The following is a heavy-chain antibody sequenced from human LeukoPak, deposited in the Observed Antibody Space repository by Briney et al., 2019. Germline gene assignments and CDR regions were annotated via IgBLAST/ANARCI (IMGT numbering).Heavy chain of an antibody. D-gene: IGHD1-26*01. V-gene: IGHV4-61*08. CDR1: GASVGSSGYY. CDR2: IYYISNT. CDR3: ARTQSQSGSYRYYFGY. J-gene: IGHJ4*02. Sequence: SETLSLTCTVSGASVGSSGYYWSWIRQPPGGGLEWNGYIYYISNTNYNPSLKSRVTMSIDPSRNQFSLKVNSVTAADTAVYYCARTQSQSGSYRYYFGYWGQGTLVTVSS.